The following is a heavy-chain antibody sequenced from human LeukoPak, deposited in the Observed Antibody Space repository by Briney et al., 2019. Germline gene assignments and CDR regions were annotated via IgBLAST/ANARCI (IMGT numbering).Heavy chain of an antibody. CDR3: AKYGSGSRYYYYYMDV. CDR2: ISSSSSYI. J-gene: IGHJ6*03. V-gene: IGHV3-21*01. Sequence: GGSLRLSCAASGFTFSTYYMSWVRQAPGKGLEWVSSISSSSSYIYYADSVKGRFTISRDNAKNSLYLQMNSLRAEDTAVYYCAKYGSGSRYYYYYMDVWGKGTTVTISS. CDR1: GFTFSTYY. D-gene: IGHD3-10*01.